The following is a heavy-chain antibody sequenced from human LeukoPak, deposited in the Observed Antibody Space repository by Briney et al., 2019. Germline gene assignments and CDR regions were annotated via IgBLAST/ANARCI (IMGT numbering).Heavy chain of an antibody. Sequence: ASVKVSCKASGYTFTGYYMHWVRQAPGQGLEWMGWINPNSGGTNYAQKFQGRVTVTRDTSISTAYMELSRLRSDDTAVYYCARVDPHCSGGSCYETRFDPWGQGTLVTVSS. CDR2: INPNSGGT. D-gene: IGHD2-15*01. V-gene: IGHV1-2*02. CDR3: ARVDPHCSGGSCYETRFDP. J-gene: IGHJ5*02. CDR1: GYTFTGYY.